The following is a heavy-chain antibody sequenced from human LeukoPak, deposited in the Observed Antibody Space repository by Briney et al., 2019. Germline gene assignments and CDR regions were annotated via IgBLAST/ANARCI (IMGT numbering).Heavy chain of an antibody. D-gene: IGHD4-17*01. V-gene: IGHV3-23*01. CDR1: GFTFSNYA. CDR3: AKVTTVTYFDY. J-gene: IGHJ4*02. Sequence: AGGSLRLSCAASGFTFSNYAMNWVRQAPGKGLEWVSGISGSGGNTYYADSLKGRFTISRDNSKNTLYLQMNSLRAEDTAVYYCAKVTTVTYFDYWGQGTLVTVSS. CDR2: ISGSGGNT.